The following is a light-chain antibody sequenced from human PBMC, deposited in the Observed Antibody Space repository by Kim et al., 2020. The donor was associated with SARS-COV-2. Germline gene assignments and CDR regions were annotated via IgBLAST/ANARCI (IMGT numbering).Light chain of an antibody. CDR1: SSDVGSYNY. V-gene: IGLV2-14*03. J-gene: IGLJ2*01. CDR3: GSYTSSTGV. CDR2: DVT. Sequence: QSALTQPPSVSGSPGQTITISCTGASSDVGSYNYVSWYQQHPGKAPKLMIYDVTNRPSGVSNRFSGSKSGNTASLTISGLQAEDEADYYCGSYTSSTGVFGGGTKVTVL.